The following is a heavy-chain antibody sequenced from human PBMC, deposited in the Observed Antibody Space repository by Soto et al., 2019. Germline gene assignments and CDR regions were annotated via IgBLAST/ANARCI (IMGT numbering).Heavy chain of an antibody. D-gene: IGHD1-26*01. J-gene: IGHJ4*02. V-gene: IGHV1-46*02. Sequence: QVQLVQSGAEVKKPGASVKVSCKASGYTFNTYNMYWVRQAPGQGLELMGVINPRIGSTNYAQKFQGRVIMTRDTSTSTVYMELSTLRSDDTAVYYCARLYSGSRLDYWGQGTLVTVSS. CDR2: INPRIGST. CDR3: ARLYSGSRLDY. CDR1: GYTFNTYN.